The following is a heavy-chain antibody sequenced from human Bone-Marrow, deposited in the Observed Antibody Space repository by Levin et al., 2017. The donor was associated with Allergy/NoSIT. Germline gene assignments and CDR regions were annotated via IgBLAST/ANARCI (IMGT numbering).Heavy chain of an antibody. V-gene: IGHV1-46*01. CDR2: INPSVGST. CDR1: GYTFTSYF. Sequence: GESLKISCKASGYTFTSYFIHWVRQAPGQGLEWMGIINPSVGSTSYSEKFQGRITMTRDTSTSTVYMELSSLRSEDTGVFYCAREYSTSSGPYFYYYYGMDVWGQGTTVTVSS. CDR3: AREYSTSSGPYFYYYYGMDV. J-gene: IGHJ6*02. D-gene: IGHD6-6*01.